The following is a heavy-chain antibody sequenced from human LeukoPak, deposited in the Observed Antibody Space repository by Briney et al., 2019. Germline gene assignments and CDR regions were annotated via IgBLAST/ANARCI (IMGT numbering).Heavy chain of an antibody. Sequence: SETLSLTCTVSGGSISSYYWSWIRQPPGKGLEWIGYIYYSGSTNYNPPLKSRVTISVDTSKNQFSLKLSSVTAADTAVYYCARWWREAWFDPWGQGTLVTVSS. CDR3: ARWWREAWFDP. V-gene: IGHV4-59*01. CDR1: GGSISSYY. J-gene: IGHJ5*02. CDR2: IYYSGST. D-gene: IGHD2-15*01.